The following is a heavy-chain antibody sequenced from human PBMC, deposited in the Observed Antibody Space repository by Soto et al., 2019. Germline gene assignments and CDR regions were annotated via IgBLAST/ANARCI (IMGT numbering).Heavy chain of an antibody. J-gene: IGHJ4*02. CDR1: GGSVSSGSYY. V-gene: IGHV4-61*01. CDR3: ASGIWYYDSSGYYPFDY. CDR2: IYYSGST. D-gene: IGHD3-22*01. Sequence: SETLSLTCTVSGGSVSSGSYYWSWIRQPPGKGLEWIGYIYYSGSTNYNPSLKSRVTISVDTSKNQFSLKLSSVTAADTAVYYCASGIWYYDSSGYYPFDYWGQGTLVTVSS.